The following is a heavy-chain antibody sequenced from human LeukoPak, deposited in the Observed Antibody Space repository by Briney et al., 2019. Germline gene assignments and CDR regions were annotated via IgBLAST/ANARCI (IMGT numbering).Heavy chain of an antibody. Sequence: GGSLRLSCAASGFTFSSYSMNWVRQAPGKGLEWVSSISSSSYIYYADSVKGRFTISRDNAKNSLYLQMNSLRAEDTAVYYCARVQLWQTNGFDYWGQGTLVTVSS. CDR1: GFTFSSYS. V-gene: IGHV3-21*01. CDR3: ARVQLWQTNGFDY. CDR2: ISSSSYI. J-gene: IGHJ4*02. D-gene: IGHD5-18*01.